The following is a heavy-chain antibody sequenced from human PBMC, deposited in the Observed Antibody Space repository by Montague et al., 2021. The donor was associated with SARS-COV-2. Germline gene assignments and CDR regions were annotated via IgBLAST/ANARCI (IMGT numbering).Heavy chain of an antibody. V-gene: IGHV4-59*13. CDR3: AREARLSNYGGHDGLDF. CDR1: GASFSTYH. Sequence: SETLSLTCFVSGASFSTYHWSWLRQSPGKGLEWIGFVYYNGSTXXXPSXXXRVTISLGPSKHQFSLRLTSMTVADTAVYYCAREARLSNYGGHDGLDFWGQGTMVIVSS. J-gene: IGHJ3*01. CDR2: VYYNGST. D-gene: IGHD4/OR15-4a*01.